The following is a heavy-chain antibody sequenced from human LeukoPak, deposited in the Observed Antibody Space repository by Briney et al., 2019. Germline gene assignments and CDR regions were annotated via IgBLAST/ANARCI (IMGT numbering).Heavy chain of an antibody. V-gene: IGHV4-59*01. J-gene: IGHJ6*03. CDR3: ARVIQIWSGYGYYYMDV. CDR2: IYYSGST. Sequence: SETLSLTCTVSGGSISSYYWSWIRQPPGKGLEWIGYIYYSGSTNYNPSLKSRVTISVDTSKNQFSLKLSSVTAADTAVYYCARVIQIWSGYGYYYMDVWGKGTTVTVSS. CDR1: GGSISSYY. D-gene: IGHD3-3*01.